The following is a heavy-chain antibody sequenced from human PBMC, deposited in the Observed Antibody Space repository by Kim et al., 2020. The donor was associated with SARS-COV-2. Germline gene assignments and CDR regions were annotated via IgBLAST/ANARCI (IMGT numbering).Heavy chain of an antibody. Sequence: SETLSLTCTVSGGSISSYYWSWIRQPPGKGLEWIGYIYYSGSTNYNPSLKSRVTISVDTSKNQFSLKLSSVTAADTAVYYCARGSGDDFWSGYYYYYYYMDVWGKGTTVTVSS. V-gene: IGHV4-59*01. D-gene: IGHD3-3*01. CDR3: ARGSGDDFWSGYYYYYYYMDV. J-gene: IGHJ6*03. CDR2: IYYSGST. CDR1: GGSISSYY.